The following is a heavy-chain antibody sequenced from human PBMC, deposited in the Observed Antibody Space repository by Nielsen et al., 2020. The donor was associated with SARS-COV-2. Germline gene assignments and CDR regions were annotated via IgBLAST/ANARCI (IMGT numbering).Heavy chain of an antibody. D-gene: IGHD5/OR15-5a*01. J-gene: IGHJ6*02. CDR3: ARGPVSMSDYGMDV. CDR2: IWYDGSNK. Sequence: GGSLRLSCAASGFTFSSYGMHWVRQAPGKGLEWVAVIWYDGSNKYYADPVKGRFTISRDNSKNTLYLQMNSLRTEDTAVYYCARGPVSMSDYGMDVWGQGTTVTVPS. V-gene: IGHV3-33*01. CDR1: GFTFSSYG.